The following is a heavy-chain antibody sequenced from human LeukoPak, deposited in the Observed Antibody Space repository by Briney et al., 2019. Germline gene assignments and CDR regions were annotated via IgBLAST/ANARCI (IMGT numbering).Heavy chain of an antibody. CDR3: ARDSSITMIVAAFDI. Sequence: GGSLRLSCAASGFTVSSNYMSWVRQAPGKGLEWVSSISSSSSYIYYADSVKGRFTISRDNAKNSLYLQMNSLRAEDTAVYYCARDSSITMIVAAFDIWGQGTMVTVSS. CDR1: GFTVSSNY. CDR2: ISSSSSYI. D-gene: IGHD3-22*01. J-gene: IGHJ3*02. V-gene: IGHV3-21*01.